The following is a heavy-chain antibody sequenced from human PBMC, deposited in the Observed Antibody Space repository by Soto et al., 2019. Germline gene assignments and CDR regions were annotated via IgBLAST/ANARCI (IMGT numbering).Heavy chain of an antibody. CDR3: ARVADILTGYDHYYYYGMDV. CDR1: GFTFSSYA. V-gene: IGHV3-30-3*01. D-gene: IGHD3-9*01. Sequence: GGSLRLSCAASGFTFSSYAMHWVRQAPGKGLEWVAVISYDGSNKYYADSVKGRFTISRDNSKNTLYLQMNSLRAEDTAVYYCARVADILTGYDHYYYYGMDVWGQGTTVTVSS. J-gene: IGHJ6*02. CDR2: ISYDGSNK.